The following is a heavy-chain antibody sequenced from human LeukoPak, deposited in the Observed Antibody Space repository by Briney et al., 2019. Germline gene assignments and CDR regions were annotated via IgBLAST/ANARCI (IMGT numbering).Heavy chain of an antibody. J-gene: IGHJ4*02. CDR1: GFTFSSYW. CDR2: ISDGGSTT. Sequence: GGSLRLSCAASGFTFSSYWMHWVRQAPGKGLVWVSRISDGGSTTTYADSVKGRFTISRDNARNSVYLQMASLRVEDTAVYYCARDPVEWELLLDYWGQGTLVTVSS. CDR3: ARDPVEWELLLDY. D-gene: IGHD1-26*01. V-gene: IGHV3-74*01.